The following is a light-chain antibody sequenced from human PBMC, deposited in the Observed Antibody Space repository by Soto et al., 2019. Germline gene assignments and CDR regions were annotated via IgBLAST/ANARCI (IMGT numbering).Light chain of an antibody. CDR3: QHYVERSPIT. J-gene: IGKJ5*01. CDR1: QSVSSS. Sequence: DIVLTQSPATLSLSPGERATLSCRASQSVSSSLAWYQQKPGQAPRLLISGASSRATGIPDRFSGSGSGTDFTLTISRLEPEDFALYYCQHYVERSPITFGQGTRLEIK. CDR2: GAS. V-gene: IGKV3-20*01.